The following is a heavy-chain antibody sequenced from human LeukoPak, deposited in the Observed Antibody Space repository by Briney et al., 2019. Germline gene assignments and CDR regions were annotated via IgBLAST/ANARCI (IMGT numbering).Heavy chain of an antibody. Sequence: GGSLRLSCAASGFTFSSYSMNWVRQAPGTGLEWISSISSSSSYIYYADSVKGRFTISRDNAKNSLYLQMNSLRAEDTAVYYCAREGGITIFGVGYYMDVWGKGTTVTVSS. J-gene: IGHJ6*03. V-gene: IGHV3-21*01. CDR2: ISSSSSYI. CDR3: AREGGITIFGVGYYMDV. CDR1: GFTFSSYS. D-gene: IGHD3-3*01.